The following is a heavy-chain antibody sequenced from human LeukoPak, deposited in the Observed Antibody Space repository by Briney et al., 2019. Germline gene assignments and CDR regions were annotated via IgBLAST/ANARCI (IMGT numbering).Heavy chain of an antibody. CDR1: GVAISSYY. V-gene: IGHV4-59*01. J-gene: IGHJ4*02. Sequence: SESLSLTCTVSGVAISSYYWSWMRQPPGKGLEWIGYIYYSGSTNYNPSLKSRVTISVDTSKNQFSLKLSSVTAADTAVYYCARDRSYYYGPGGYFDYWGQGTLVTVSS. D-gene: IGHD3-10*01. CDR3: ARDRSYYYGPGGYFDY. CDR2: IYYSGST.